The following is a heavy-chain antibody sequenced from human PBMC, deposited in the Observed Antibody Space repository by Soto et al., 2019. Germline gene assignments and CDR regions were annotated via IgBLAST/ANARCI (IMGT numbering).Heavy chain of an antibody. CDR1: VGTFSSYA. D-gene: IGHD5-12*01. Sequence: SVKVSCKASVGTFSSYAISWVRQAPGQGLEWMGGIIPIFGTANYAQKFQGRVTITADESTSTAYMELNSLRDEDTAVYFCVRAPRDGYKTFDYWGQGTLVTVSS. CDR2: IIPIFGTA. J-gene: IGHJ4*02. V-gene: IGHV1-69*13. CDR3: VRAPRDGYKTFDY.